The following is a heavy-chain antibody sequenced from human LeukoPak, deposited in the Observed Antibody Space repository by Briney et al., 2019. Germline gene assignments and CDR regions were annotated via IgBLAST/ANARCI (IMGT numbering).Heavy chain of an antibody. D-gene: IGHD2-21*02. CDR1: GASITTYS. Sequence: PSETLSLTCIASGASITTYSWNWLRQSPGKGLEWIGYFSLGGTTSYTSSLKSRVTISRDTSKNQLSLKLTSVTAADTAVYYCARWDERDWAFGTWGPGTLVTVSS. CDR3: ARWDERDWAFGT. J-gene: IGHJ5*02. V-gene: IGHV4-59*08. CDR2: FSLGGTT.